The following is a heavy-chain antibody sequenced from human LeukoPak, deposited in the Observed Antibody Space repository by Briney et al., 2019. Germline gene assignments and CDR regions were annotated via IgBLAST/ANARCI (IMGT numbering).Heavy chain of an antibody. J-gene: IGHJ3*02. D-gene: IGHD2-2*01. CDR1: GGSISSGGYY. Sequence: SETLSLTCTVSGGSISSGGYYWSWIRQHPGKGLEWIGYIYYSGSTYYNPSLKSRVTTSVDTSKNQFSLKLSSVTAADTAVYYCARGRLGYCSSTSCQDAFDIWGQGTMVTVSS. CDR3: ARGRLGYCSSTSCQDAFDI. V-gene: IGHV4-31*03. CDR2: IYYSGST.